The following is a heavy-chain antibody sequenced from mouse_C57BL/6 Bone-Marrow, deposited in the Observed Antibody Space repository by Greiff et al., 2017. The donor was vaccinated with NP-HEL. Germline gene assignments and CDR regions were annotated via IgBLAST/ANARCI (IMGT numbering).Heavy chain of an antibody. J-gene: IGHJ4*01. CDR1: GYSFTSYY. V-gene: IGHV1-66*01. Sequence: QVQLKESGPELVKPGASVKISCKASGYSFTSYYIHWVKQRPGQGLEWIGWIYPGSGNTKYNEKFKGKATLTADTSSSTAYMQLSSLTSEDSAVYYCARGEAMDYWGQGTSVTVSS. CDR3: ARGEAMDY. CDR2: IYPGSGNT.